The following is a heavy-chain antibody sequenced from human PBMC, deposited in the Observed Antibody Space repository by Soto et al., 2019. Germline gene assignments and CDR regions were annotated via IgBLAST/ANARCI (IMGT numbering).Heavy chain of an antibody. CDR3: AKDLGYCSGGSCHTYDY. Sequence: GGSLRLSCAASGFTFSSYAMSWVRQAPGKGLEWVSAISGSGGSTYYADSVKGRFTISRDNSKNTLYLQMNSLRAEDTAVYYCAKDLGYCSGGSCHTYDYWGQGTLVTVSS. J-gene: IGHJ4*02. CDR1: GFTFSSYA. V-gene: IGHV3-23*01. D-gene: IGHD2-15*01. CDR2: ISGSGGST.